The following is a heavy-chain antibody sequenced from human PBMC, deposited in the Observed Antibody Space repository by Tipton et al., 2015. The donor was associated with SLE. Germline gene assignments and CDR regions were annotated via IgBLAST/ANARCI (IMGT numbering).Heavy chain of an antibody. D-gene: IGHD6-13*01. CDR3: ARVRISSWLDY. CDR1: GGSISSNYW. Sequence: TLSLTCAVSGGSISSNYWWTWVRQPPGKGLEWIGEIYHSGSTNYNPSLKSRVTISVDRSRSQFSLKLTSVTAADTAVYYCARVRISSWLDYWGQGTLVTVSS. CDR2: IYHSGST. V-gene: IGHV4-4*02. J-gene: IGHJ4*02.